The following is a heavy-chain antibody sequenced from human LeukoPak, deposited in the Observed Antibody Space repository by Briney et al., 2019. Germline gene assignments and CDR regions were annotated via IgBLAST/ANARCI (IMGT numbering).Heavy chain of an antibody. J-gene: IGHJ4*02. CDR3: ARDTNWQRDY. CDR2: ISTSSDQR. D-gene: IGHD6-25*01. V-gene: IGHV1-18*01. CDR1: GYTFTSFG. Sequence: GASVKVSCKASGYTFTSFGIAWVRQAPGQGLEWVGWISTSSDQRRYAHMLQDRVTMTTDTSTSTAYMELRSLRSDDAGVYYCARDTNWQRDYWGQGTWSPSPQ.